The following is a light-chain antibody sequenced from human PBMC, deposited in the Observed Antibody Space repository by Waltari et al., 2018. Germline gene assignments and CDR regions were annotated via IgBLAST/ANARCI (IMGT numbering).Light chain of an antibody. V-gene: IGKV3-20*01. CDR2: GAS. Sequence: IVLTQYPRTLSLSPGDTATISCRASQSLTKYSLAWYQHKPGQAPRLLIYGASRRAAGIPERFSGSGSGTYFTLTISRLEPEDFAMYYCQQYGSSIMYTFGQGTKLEIK. CDR3: QQYGSSIMYT. J-gene: IGKJ2*01. CDR1: QSLTKYS.